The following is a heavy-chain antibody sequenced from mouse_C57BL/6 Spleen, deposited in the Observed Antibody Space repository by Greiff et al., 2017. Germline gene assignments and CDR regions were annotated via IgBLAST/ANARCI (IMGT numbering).Heavy chain of an antibody. Sequence: VQLQQSGPELVQPGASVKISCKASGYTFTDYYLNWVKPSHGKSLEWIGDITPNNGGTSYNQKFKGKATFPVYQSSSTAYMELRSLTSEDSAVYYCERRSSSGPAWFAYWGQGTLVTVSA. CDR1: GYTFTDYY. CDR3: ERRSSSGPAWFAY. J-gene: IGHJ3*01. V-gene: IGHV1-26*01. D-gene: IGHD3-2*02. CDR2: ITPNNGGT.